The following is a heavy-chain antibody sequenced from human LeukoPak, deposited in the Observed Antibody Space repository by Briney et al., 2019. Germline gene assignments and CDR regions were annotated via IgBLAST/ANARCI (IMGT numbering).Heavy chain of an antibody. CDR3: ARGGSGSPRGYFAY. CDR2: IYYRGST. CDR1: GGSISSGDYC. J-gene: IGHJ4*02. D-gene: IGHD3-10*01. V-gene: IGHV4-30-4*01. Sequence: PSGTLSLTCTVSGGSISSGDYCWGSVRQPPGKGLEWIGYIYYRGSTYYNPSIKSRATISVDTPNNQFFLKLSSVPAADTAVYCCARGGSGSPRGYFAYWGQGTLVTVSS.